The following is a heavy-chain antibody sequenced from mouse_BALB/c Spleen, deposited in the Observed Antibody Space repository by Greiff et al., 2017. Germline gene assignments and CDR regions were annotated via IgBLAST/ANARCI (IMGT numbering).Heavy chain of an antibody. D-gene: IGHD2-3*01. CDR1: GYAFSSYW. V-gene: IGHV1-80*01. CDR3: ARGIYNGYYNDAMDY. Sequence: QVQLQQSGAELVRPGSSVKISCKASGYAFSSYWMNWVKQRPGQGLEWIGQIYPGDGDTNYNGKFKGKATLTADKSSSTAYMQLSSLTSEYSAVYFGARGIYNGYYNDAMDYWGQGTSVTVSS. J-gene: IGHJ4*01. CDR2: IYPGDGDT.